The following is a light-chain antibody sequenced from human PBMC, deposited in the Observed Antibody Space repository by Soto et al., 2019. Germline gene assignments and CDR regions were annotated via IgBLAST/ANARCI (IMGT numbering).Light chain of an antibody. J-gene: IGLJ3*02. Sequence: QSALTQPASVSGSPGQSITISCTGTSSDVGGCNCVSWYQQHPGKAPTLMIYEVNKRPSGVSNRFSGSKSGNTASLTISGLQAEDEADYYCCSSVASPNWVFGGGTKVTVL. CDR2: EVN. CDR3: CSSVASPNWV. CDR1: SSDVGGCNC. V-gene: IGLV2-23*02.